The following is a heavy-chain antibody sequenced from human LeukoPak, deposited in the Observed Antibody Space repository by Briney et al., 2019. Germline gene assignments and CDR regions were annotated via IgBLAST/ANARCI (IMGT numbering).Heavy chain of an antibody. Sequence: SVKVSCKASGGTFSSYAISWVRQAPGQGLEWMGGIIPIFGTANYAQKFQGRVTITADESTSTAYMELSSLRSEDTAVYYCARGDPHAYYFDYWGQGTLVTVSS. J-gene: IGHJ4*02. D-gene: IGHD1-26*01. CDR3: ARGDPHAYYFDY. CDR1: GGTFSSYA. V-gene: IGHV1-69*01. CDR2: IIPIFGTA.